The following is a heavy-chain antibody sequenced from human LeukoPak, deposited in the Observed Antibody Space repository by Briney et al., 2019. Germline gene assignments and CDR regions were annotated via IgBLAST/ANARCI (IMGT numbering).Heavy chain of an antibody. CDR1: GYTFTGYY. CDR2: ISAYNGNT. Sequence: ASVKVSCKASGYTFTGYYIHWVRQAPGQGLEWMGWISAYNGNTNYAQKLQGRVTMTTDTSTSTAYMELRGLRSDDTAVYYCARAIVVVPAAIGYYYYMDVWGKGTTVTVSS. V-gene: IGHV1-18*04. J-gene: IGHJ6*03. CDR3: ARAIVVVPAAIGYYYYMDV. D-gene: IGHD2-2*02.